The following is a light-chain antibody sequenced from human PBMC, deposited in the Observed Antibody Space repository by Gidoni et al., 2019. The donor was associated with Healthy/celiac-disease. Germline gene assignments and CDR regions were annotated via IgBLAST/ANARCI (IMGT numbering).Light chain of an antibody. J-gene: IGLJ2*01. CDR2: EGS. Sequence: QSALTQPASVSGSPGQSVPIACTGTSSDVGSYNLVSWYQQHPGKAPKLMIYEGSKRPSGVSNRFSGSKSGNTASLTISGLQAEDEADYYCCSYAGSSTVFGGGTKLIVL. CDR3: CSYAGSSTV. CDR1: SSDVGSYNL. V-gene: IGLV2-23*01.